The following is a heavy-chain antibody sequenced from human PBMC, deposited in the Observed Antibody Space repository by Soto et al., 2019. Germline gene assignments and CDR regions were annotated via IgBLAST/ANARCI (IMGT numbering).Heavy chain of an antibody. CDR1: GFTFSSYA. CDR3: ARDAAADY. Sequence: QVQLVESGGGVVQPGRSLRLSCAASGFTFSSYAMHWVRQAPGKGLEWVAVISYDGSNKYYADSVKGRFTISRDNSKNTLYLQMNSLRAEDTAVYYCARDAAADYWGQGTLVTVSS. V-gene: IGHV3-30-3*01. CDR2: ISYDGSNK. J-gene: IGHJ4*02. D-gene: IGHD6-13*01.